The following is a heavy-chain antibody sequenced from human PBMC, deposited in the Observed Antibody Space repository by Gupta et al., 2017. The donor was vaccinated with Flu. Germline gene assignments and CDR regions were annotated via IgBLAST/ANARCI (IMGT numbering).Heavy chain of an antibody. CDR1: GYSVSSIYN. CDR2: SYHTGST. J-gene: IGHJ6*02. V-gene: IGHV4-38-2*02. CDR3: ERESRGTCIDV. D-gene: IGHD2-15*01. Sequence: HVQLQESGPGLVEPSETLSLTCDVYGYSVSSIYNWAWIRQPPGKGLEWIGSSYHTGSTYYNPSRKSRVTISIDTSQNRFFLNLRSVTAADTAVYYCERESRGTCIDVWGQGTTVTVSS.